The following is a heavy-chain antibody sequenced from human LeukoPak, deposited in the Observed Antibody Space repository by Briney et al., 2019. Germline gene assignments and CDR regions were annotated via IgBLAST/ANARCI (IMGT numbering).Heavy chain of an antibody. V-gene: IGHV3-21*04. Sequence: GGSLRLSCAASGFTFSSYIMNWVRQAPGKGLEWVSSISSSSSYIYYADSVKGRFTISRDNSKNTLYVQMNGLRAEDTAVYYCAKMASDWSGYDAFDMWGQGTVVAVSS. J-gene: IGHJ3*02. CDR2: ISSSSSYI. CDR3: AKMASDWSGYDAFDM. CDR1: GFTFSSYI. D-gene: IGHD3-3*01.